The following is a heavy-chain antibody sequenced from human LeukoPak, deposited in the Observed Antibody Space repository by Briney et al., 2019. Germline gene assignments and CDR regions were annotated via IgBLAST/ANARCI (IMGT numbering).Heavy chain of an antibody. V-gene: IGHV4-59*01. CDR1: GGSISSYY. Sequence: SSETLSLTCTVSGGSISSYYWSWIRQPPGKGLEWIGYIYHSGSTNFNPSLKSRVTISVDTSKNQFSLNLSSVTAADTAVYYCVRSFWGYYFDYWGQGILVTVSS. CDR2: IYHSGST. CDR3: VRSFWGYYFDY. D-gene: IGHD3-16*01. J-gene: IGHJ4*02.